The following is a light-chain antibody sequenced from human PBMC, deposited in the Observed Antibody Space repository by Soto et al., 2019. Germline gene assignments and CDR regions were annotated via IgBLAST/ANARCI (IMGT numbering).Light chain of an antibody. V-gene: IGLV1-47*02. CDR1: SSNIENNY. CDR2: GNN. J-gene: IGLJ3*02. CDR3: AAWDDSLNGV. Sequence: VLTQPPSVSGTPGQRVTISCSGSSSNIENNYVYWYQQFPGTAPRLLIYGNNRRPSGVPDRFAGSKSGTSASLAISGLRSEDEADYYCAAWDDSLNGVFGGGTKLTVL.